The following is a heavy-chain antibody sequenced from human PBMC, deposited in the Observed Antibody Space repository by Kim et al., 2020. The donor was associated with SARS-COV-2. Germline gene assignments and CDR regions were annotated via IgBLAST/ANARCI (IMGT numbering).Heavy chain of an antibody. CDR1: GLSFDDSA. D-gene: IGHD3-10*01. V-gene: IGHV3-30-3*01. CDR2: ISHDGRNK. CDR3: ARGNYYESVSLSDYYNGMDV. Sequence: GGSLRLSCAASGLSFDDSAMNWVRQAPGKGLEWVAVISHDGRNKEYADSVKGRFSISRDNSKTTLSLQMNSLRVEDTAVYYCARGNYYESVSLSDYYNGMDVLGQGTTVTVSS. J-gene: IGHJ6*02.